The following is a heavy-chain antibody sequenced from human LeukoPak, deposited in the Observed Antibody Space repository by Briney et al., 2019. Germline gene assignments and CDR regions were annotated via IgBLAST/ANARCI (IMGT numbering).Heavy chain of an antibody. CDR2: IYPGDSDT. CDR1: GYSFTSYW. J-gene: IGHJ4*02. D-gene: IGHD6-13*01. Sequence: GESLKISCKGSGYSFTSYWIGWVRQMPGKGLELMGIIYPGDSDTRYSPSFQGQVTISADKSISTAYLQWSSLKASDTAMYYCAKAAAGTLIVFDYWGQGTLVTVSS. CDR3: AKAAAGTLIVFDY. V-gene: IGHV5-51*01.